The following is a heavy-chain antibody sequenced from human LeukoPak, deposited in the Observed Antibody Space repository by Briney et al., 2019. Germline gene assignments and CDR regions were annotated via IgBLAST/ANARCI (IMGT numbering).Heavy chain of an antibody. CDR2: IIPIFGTA. CDR3: ARGDGMGGDNWFDP. D-gene: IGHD3-16*01. CDR1: GGTFSSYA. V-gene: IGHV1-69*13. J-gene: IGHJ5*02. Sequence: GASVNVSCKASGGTFSSYAISWVRQAPGQGLEWMGGIIPIFGTANYAQKFQGRVTITADESTSTAYMELSSLRSEDTAVYYCARGDGMGGDNWFDPWGQGTLVTVSS.